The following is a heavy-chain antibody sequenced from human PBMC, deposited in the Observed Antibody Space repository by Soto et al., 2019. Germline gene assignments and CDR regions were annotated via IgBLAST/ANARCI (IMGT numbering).Heavy chain of an antibody. CDR2: ISAHNGNT. V-gene: IGHV1-18*01. D-gene: IGHD1-1*01. CDR3: ARGRYGDY. J-gene: IGHJ4*02. CDR1: GYIFTTYG. Sequence: QVHLVQSGAEVKKPGASVKVSCKGSGYIFTTYGITWVRQAPGQGLEWMGWISAHNGNTNYAQKLQGRVTVTRDTSTSTAYMERRNLRSDDTAVYYCARGRYGDYWGQGALVTVSS.